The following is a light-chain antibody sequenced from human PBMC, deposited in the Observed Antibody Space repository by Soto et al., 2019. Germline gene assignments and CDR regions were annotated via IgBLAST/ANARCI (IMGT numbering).Light chain of an antibody. V-gene: IGLV1-47*01. CDR2: RNN. Sequence: QSVLTQPPSASGTPGQGVTISCSGSTSNIGSNYVYWYQQLPGTAPKLLIYRNNQRPSGVPDRFSGSKSGTSASLAISGLRSDDEADYFCATWDDSLNGLDVFGTGTNVTVL. J-gene: IGLJ1*01. CDR1: TSNIGSNY. CDR3: ATWDDSLNGLDV.